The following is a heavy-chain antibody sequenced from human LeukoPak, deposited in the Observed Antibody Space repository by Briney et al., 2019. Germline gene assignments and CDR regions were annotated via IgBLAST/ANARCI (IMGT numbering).Heavy chain of an antibody. CDR2: IWFDGSYK. D-gene: IGHD6-13*01. CDR3: ARGKEQQLYAFDI. V-gene: IGHV3-33*01. Sequence: GGSLRLSYAASGFTFSNYGMHWVRQAPGKGLEWVAVIWFDGSYKYYADSVKGRFTISRDNSKNTLYLQMNSLSAEDTAVYYCARGKEQQLYAFDIWGQGTMVTVSS. J-gene: IGHJ3*02. CDR1: GFTFSNYG.